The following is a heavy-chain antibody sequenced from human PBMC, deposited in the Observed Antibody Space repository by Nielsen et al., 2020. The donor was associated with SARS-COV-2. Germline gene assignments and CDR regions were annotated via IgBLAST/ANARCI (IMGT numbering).Heavy chain of an antibody. CDR3: ARGQGDGYSGYDPNNWFDP. V-gene: IGHV4-59*01. J-gene: IGHJ5*02. CDR1: GGSISSYY. Sequence: GSLRLSCTVSGGSISSYYWSWIRQPPGKGLERIGYIYYSGSTNYNPSLKSRVTISVDTSKNQFSLKLSSVTAADTAVYYCARGQGDGYSGYDPNNWFDPWGQGTLVTVSS. CDR2: IYYSGST. D-gene: IGHD5-12*01.